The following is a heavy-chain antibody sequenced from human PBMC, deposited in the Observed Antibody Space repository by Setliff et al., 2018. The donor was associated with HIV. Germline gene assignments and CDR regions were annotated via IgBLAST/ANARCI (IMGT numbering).Heavy chain of an antibody. CDR1: GGTISNYY. D-gene: IGHD3-22*01. CDR3: ARHVARFDYDTGGYYVSHFDY. V-gene: IGHV4-59*01. J-gene: IGHJ4*02. Sequence: PSETLSLTCTVSGGTISNYYWSWIRQPPGKGLEWIGYISYTGTTKYNPSLKSRVTISVDTSKNQFSVRLSSVNAADTAVYFCARHVARFDYDTGGYYVSHFDYWCQGTQVTVSS. CDR2: ISYTGTT.